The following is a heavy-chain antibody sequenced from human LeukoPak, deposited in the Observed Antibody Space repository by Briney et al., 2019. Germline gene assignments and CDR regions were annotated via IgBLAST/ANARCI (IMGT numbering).Heavy chain of an antibody. CDR3: ARAPSEIGGYYPEYFRH. J-gene: IGHJ1*01. V-gene: IGHV3-74*01. Sequence: PGGSLRLSCAASGFTFSTYWMHWVRHAPGKGLVWVSRIKSDGSTNYADSGKGRFTISRHNVNNTLSLQMNSLRPEDTAVYYCARAPSEIGGYYPEYFRHWGQGTLVTVSS. D-gene: IGHD3-22*01. CDR1: GFTFSTYW. CDR2: IKSDGST.